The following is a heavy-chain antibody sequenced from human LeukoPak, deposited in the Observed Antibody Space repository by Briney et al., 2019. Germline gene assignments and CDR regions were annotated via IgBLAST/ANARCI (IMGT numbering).Heavy chain of an antibody. CDR3: ARDQLGYGGLGY. D-gene: IGHD4-23*01. J-gene: IGHJ4*02. CDR2: IYTSGST. V-gene: IGHV4-61*02. Sequence: SGTLSLTCTVSGGSISSGSYYWSWIRQPAGKGLEWIGRIYTSGSTNYNPSLKSRVTISVDTSKNQFSLKLSSVTAADTAVYYCARDQLGYGGLGYWGQGTLVTVSS. CDR1: GGSISSGSYY.